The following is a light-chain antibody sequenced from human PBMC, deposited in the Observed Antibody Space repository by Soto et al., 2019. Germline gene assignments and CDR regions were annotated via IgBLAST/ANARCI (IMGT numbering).Light chain of an antibody. J-gene: IGKJ5*01. CDR2: GAS. V-gene: IGKV3D-15*01. Sequence: EIVMTQTQATLSVSPGDRATLSFRASQSVSSNLAWYQQKPGQAPRLLIYGASTRATGIPARFSGSGSGTDFTLTISSLEAEDSAVYYCQQRHMWPITFGQGTRLEIK. CDR3: QQRHMWPIT. CDR1: QSVSSN.